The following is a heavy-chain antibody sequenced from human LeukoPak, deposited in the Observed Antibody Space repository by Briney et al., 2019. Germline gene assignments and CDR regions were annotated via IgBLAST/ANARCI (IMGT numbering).Heavy chain of an antibody. D-gene: IGHD2-2*01. CDR2: IYYSGSS. V-gene: IGHV4-39*01. J-gene: IGHJ5*02. CDR1: GGSISSSRYY. CDR3: ARHVFVVVPAAVGWFDP. Sequence: PSETLSLTCTVSGGSISSSRYYWGWIRQPPGKGLECIGIIYYSGSSYYNPYLKSRVTISVDTSKNQFSLKLSSVPAADTAVYYCARHVFVVVPAAVGWFDPWGQGTLVTVSS.